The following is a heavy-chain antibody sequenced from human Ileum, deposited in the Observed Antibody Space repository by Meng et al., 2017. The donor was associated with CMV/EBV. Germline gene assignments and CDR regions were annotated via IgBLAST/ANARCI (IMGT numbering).Heavy chain of an antibody. J-gene: IGHJ6*02. CDR2: ISAYNGNT. Sequence: ASAKVFCKASGYTFTSYGISWVRQAPGQGLEWMGWISAYNGNTNSAQKLQGRVTMTTDTSTSTAYMELRSLRSDDTAVYYCTRESPYDDFWCGYYLEYYYGMDVWGQGTTVTVSS. D-gene: IGHD3-3*01. CDR3: TRESPYDDFWCGYYLEYYYGMDV. V-gene: IGHV1-18*01. CDR1: GYTFTSYG.